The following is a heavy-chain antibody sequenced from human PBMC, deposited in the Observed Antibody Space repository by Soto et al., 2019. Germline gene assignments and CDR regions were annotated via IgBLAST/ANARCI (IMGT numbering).Heavy chain of an antibody. V-gene: IGHV1-2*02. CDR2: INPNSGGT. D-gene: IGHD5-12*01. CDR3: AREDMATISY. J-gene: IGHJ4*02. CDR1: GYTFTGYY. Sequence: ASVKVSCKTSGYTFTGYYMHWVRQAPGQGLEWMGWINPNSGGTNYAQKFQGRVTMTRDTSISTAYMELSRLRSDDTAVYYCAREDMATISYWGQGTLVTVSS.